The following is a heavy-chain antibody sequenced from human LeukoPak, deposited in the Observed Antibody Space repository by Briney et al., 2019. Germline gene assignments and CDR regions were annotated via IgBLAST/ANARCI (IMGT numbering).Heavy chain of an antibody. CDR1: GFTFSSYA. CDR3: AKDSGSSGWY. CDR2: ISYDGSNK. D-gene: IGHD6-19*01. Sequence: GGSLRLSCAASGFTFSSYAMHWVRQAPGKGLEWVAVISYDGSNKYYADSVKGRFTISRDNAKNSLYLQMNSLRAEDTALYYCAKDSGSSGWYWGQGTMVTVSS. V-gene: IGHV3-30-3*01. J-gene: IGHJ3*01.